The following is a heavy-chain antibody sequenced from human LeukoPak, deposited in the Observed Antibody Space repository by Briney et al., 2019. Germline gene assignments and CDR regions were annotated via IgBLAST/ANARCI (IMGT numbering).Heavy chain of an antibody. CDR2: IYHSGST. V-gene: IGHV4-38-2*02. CDR1: DYSISSAYY. D-gene: IGHD2-21*02. CDR3: ARDQAYCGGDCYFDF. J-gene: IGHJ4*02. Sequence: PSETLSLTCAVSDYSISSAYYWGSIRQPPGKGLEWIGSIYHSGSTDYNPSLKSRVTISVDTSKNQFSLKLRSVTAADTAVYYCARDQAYCGGDCYFDFWGQGTLVTVSS.